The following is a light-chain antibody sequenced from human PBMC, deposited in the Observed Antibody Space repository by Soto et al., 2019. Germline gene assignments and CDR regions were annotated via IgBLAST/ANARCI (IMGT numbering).Light chain of an antibody. CDR2: EVS. J-gene: IGLJ1*01. CDR1: SSDLAIYNY. Sequence: QSALAQPASVSGSPGQSITISCTGTSSDLAIYNYASWYQQQPGKAPKLMIYEVSNRPSGVSNRFSGSKSGNTASLTISGLQAEDEADYYCSSYTSSSTLCVFGTGTKVTVL. CDR3: SSYTSSSTLCV. V-gene: IGLV2-14*01.